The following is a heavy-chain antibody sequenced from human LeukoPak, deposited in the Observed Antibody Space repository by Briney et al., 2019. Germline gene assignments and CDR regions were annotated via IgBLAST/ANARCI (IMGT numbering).Heavy chain of an antibody. Sequence: SVKVSCKASGYTFTSYDINWVRQAPGQGLEWMGGIIPIFGTANYAQKFQGRVTITADESTSTAYMELSSLRSEDTAVYYCAREHYDSRANFGYWGQGTLVTVSS. J-gene: IGHJ4*02. CDR2: IIPIFGTA. D-gene: IGHD3-22*01. CDR3: AREHYDSRANFGY. CDR1: GYTFTSYD. V-gene: IGHV1-69*13.